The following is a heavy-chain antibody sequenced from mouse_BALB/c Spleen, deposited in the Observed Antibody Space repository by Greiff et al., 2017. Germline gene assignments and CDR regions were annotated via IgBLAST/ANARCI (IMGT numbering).Heavy chain of an antibody. D-gene: IGHD2-2*01. CDR1: GFNIKDTY. Sequence: VQLQQSGAELVKPGASVKLSCTASGFNIKDTYMHWVKQRPEQGLEWIGRIDPANGNTKYDPKFQGKASITADISSNTAYLQLSSLTSEDTAVYYCARDDYGYLYAMDDWGQGTSVTVSS. CDR2: IDPANGNT. J-gene: IGHJ4*01. CDR3: ARDDYGYLYAMDD. V-gene: IGHV14-3*02.